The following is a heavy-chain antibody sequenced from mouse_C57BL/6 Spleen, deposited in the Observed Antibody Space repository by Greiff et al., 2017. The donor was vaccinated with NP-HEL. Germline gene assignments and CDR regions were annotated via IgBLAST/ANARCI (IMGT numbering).Heavy chain of an antibody. V-gene: IGHV5-17*01. D-gene: IGHD2-4*01. CDR2: ISSGSSTI. CDR1: GFTFSDYG. Sequence: EVQGVESGGGLVKPGGSLKLSCAASGFTFSDYGMHWVRQAPEKGLEWVAYISSGSSTIYYADTVKGRFTISRDNAKNTLFLQMTSLRSEDTAMYYCATYYDYDLAYWGQGTLVTVSA. J-gene: IGHJ3*01. CDR3: ATYYDYDLAY.